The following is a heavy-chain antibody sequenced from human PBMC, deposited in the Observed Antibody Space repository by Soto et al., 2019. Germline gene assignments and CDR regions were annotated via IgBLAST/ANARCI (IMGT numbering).Heavy chain of an antibody. D-gene: IGHD2-2*01. CDR3: ARETGRFCSSTSCYYYYGMDV. V-gene: IGHV3-33*01. J-gene: IGHJ6*02. Sequence: QVQLVESGGGVVQPGRSLRLSCAASGFTFSSYGMHWVRQAPGKGQEWVAVIWYDGSNKYYADSVKGRFTISRDNSKNTLYLQMNSLRAEDTAVYYCARETGRFCSSTSCYYYYGMDVWGQGTTVTVSS. CDR2: IWYDGSNK. CDR1: GFTFSSYG.